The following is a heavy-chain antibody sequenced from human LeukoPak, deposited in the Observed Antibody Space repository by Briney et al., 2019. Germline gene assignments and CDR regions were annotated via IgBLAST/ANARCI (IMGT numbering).Heavy chain of an antibody. J-gene: IGHJ4*02. D-gene: IGHD6-19*01. V-gene: IGHV4-59*01. CDR2: IYYSGST. CDR1: GGSISSYY. Sequence: PSETLSLTCTVSGGSISSYYWNWIRQPPAKGLEWIGYIYYSGSTNYNPSLKSRVTISVDTSKKQFSLKLSSVTAADTAVYYCARGLSGWFFPFGYWGQGTLVTVSS. CDR3: ARGLSGWFFPFGY.